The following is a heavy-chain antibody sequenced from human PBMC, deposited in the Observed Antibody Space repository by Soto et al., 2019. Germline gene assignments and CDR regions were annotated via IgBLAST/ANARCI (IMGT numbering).Heavy chain of an antibody. CDR2: ISGSGGST. J-gene: IGHJ4*02. CDR3: AKDRAVVVAATYMDY. D-gene: IGHD2-15*01. Sequence: GGSLRLSCAASGFTFSSYAMSWVRQAPGKGLEWVSAISGSGGSTYYADSVKGRFTISRDNSKNTLYLQMNSLRAEDTAVYYCAKDRAVVVAATYMDYWGQGTLVTVSS. V-gene: IGHV3-23*01. CDR1: GFTFSSYA.